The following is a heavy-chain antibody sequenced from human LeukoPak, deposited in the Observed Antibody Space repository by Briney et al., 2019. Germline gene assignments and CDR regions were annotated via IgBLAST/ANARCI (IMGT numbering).Heavy chain of an antibody. D-gene: IGHD3-16*01. CDR2: IWYDGSNK. Sequence: PGRSLRLSCAASGFTFSSYGMHWVRQAPGKRLEWVAVIWYDGSNKYYADSVKGRFTISRDNSKNTLYLQMNSLRAEDTAVYYCARGALRTGRNRPRFDYWGQGTLVTVSS. V-gene: IGHV3-33*01. CDR1: GFTFSSYG. J-gene: IGHJ4*02. CDR3: ARGALRTGRNRPRFDY.